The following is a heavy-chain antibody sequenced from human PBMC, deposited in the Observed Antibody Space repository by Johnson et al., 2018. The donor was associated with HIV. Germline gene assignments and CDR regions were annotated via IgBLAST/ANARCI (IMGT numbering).Heavy chain of an antibody. CDR3: AKVLSPRPWGDDAFDI. CDR2: INGGGGIT. CDR1: GFSFSSCA. J-gene: IGHJ3*02. D-gene: IGHD7-27*01. V-gene: IGHV3-23*04. Sequence: VQLVESGGGLVQPGGSLRLSCIASGFSFSSCAMNWVRQAPGKGLEWVSTINGGGGITYYADSVKGRFTISRDNSNNTLYLQMNSLRAEDTAVYYCAKVLSPRPWGDDAFDIWGQGTMVTVSS.